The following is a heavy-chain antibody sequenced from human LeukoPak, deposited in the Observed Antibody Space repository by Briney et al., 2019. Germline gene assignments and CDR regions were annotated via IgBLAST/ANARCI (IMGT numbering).Heavy chain of an antibody. J-gene: IGHJ4*02. CDR3: ATRGSDTVTAFDY. CDR1: GFTFSSHG. CDR2: IWYDGSNK. Sequence: GGSLRLSCAASGFTFSSHGMHWVRQAPGKGLEWVAVIWYDGSNKYYADSVKGRFTISRDNSKNTLYLQMNSLRAEDTAVYYCATRGSDTVTAFDYWGQGTLVTVSS. V-gene: IGHV3-33*08. D-gene: IGHD4-17*01.